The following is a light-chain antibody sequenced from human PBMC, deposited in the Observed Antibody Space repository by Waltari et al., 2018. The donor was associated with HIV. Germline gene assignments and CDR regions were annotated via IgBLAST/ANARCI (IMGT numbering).Light chain of an antibody. CDR3: QSGDKGRTHSVV. CDR1: VLPDQY. Sequence: SSELIQPPSQSVSPRQTARIPCSGDVLPDQYVYWYQQRPGQAPLLVIYKDHERPSGIPERFSGSSSGTKATLTITGVQPEDEADYYCQSGDKGRTHSVVFGGGTKLTVL. J-gene: IGLJ2*01. V-gene: IGLV3-25*03. CDR2: KDH.